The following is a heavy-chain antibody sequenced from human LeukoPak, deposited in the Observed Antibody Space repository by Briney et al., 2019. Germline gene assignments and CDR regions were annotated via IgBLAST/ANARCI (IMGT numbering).Heavy chain of an antibody. CDR3: ARKGLRNGYVPLDY. D-gene: IGHD3-3*01. V-gene: IGHV4-59*08. CDR1: GGSISSYY. J-gene: IGHJ4*02. Sequence: SETLSLTCTVSGGSISSYYWSWIRQPPGKGLEWIGYIHYSGSTNYNPSLKSRVTISVDTSKNQFSLKLSSVTAADTAVYFCARKGLRNGYVPLDYWGRGTPVTVSS. CDR2: IHYSGST.